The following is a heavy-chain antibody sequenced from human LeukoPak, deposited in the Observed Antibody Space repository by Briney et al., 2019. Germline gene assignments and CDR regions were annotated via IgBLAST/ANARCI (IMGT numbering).Heavy chain of an antibody. J-gene: IGHJ4*02. D-gene: IGHD2-2*01. CDR3: TREIAVVPAASLGY. V-gene: IGHV3-74*01. CDR2: IKSDGSLT. Sequence: PGGSLRLSCAASGFTFSSYWMHWVRQAPGKGLEWVSRIKSDGSLTNYADSVRGRFTISRDDAKSTLYLQMNRLRAEDTAVYYCTREIAVVPAASLGYWGQGTLVTVSS. CDR1: GFTFSSYW.